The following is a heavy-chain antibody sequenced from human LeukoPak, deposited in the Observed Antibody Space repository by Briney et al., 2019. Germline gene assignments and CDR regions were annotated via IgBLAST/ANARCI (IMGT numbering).Heavy chain of an antibody. CDR1: GYSISSGYY. V-gene: IGHV4-38-2*01. CDR3: ARGGTGNWFDP. CDR2: IYHSGST. J-gene: IGHJ5*02. Sequence: SETLSLTCAVSGYSISSGYYWGWIRQPPVKGLEWIGSIYHSGSTYYNPSLKSRVTISVDTSKNQFSLKLSSVTAADTAVYYCARGGTGNWFDPWGQGTLVTVSS. D-gene: IGHD1-1*01.